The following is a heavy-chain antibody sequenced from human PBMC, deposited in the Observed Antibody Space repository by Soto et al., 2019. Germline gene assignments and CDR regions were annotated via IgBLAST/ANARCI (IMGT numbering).Heavy chain of an antibody. CDR3: ARDRVESGYPEYFQH. J-gene: IGHJ1*01. CDR1: GFTVSSNY. V-gene: IGHV3-53*01. D-gene: IGHD3-22*01. Sequence: EVQLVESGGGLIQPGGSLRLSCAASGFTVSSNYMSWVRQAPGKGLEWVSVIYSGGSTYYADSVKGRFTISRDNSKNTLYLQMNSVRAEDTDVYYCARDRVESGYPEYFQHWGQGTLVTVSS. CDR2: IYSGGST.